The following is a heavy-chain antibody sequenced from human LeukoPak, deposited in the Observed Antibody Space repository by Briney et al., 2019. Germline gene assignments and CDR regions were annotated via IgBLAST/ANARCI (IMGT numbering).Heavy chain of an antibody. V-gene: IGHV3-9*01. CDR3: AKGKGMDV. Sequence: GGSLRLSCAASGFTFDDYAMHWVRQAPGKGLEWVSGISWNSGSIGYADSVEGRFTISRDNAKNSLYLQMNSLRAEDTALYYCAKGKGMDVWGQGTTVTVSS. CDR1: GFTFDDYA. CDR2: ISWNSGSI. J-gene: IGHJ6*02.